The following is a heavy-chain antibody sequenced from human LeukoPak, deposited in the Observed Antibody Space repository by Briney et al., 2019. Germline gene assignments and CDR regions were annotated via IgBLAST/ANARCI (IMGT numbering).Heavy chain of an antibody. CDR2: ISTDGDST. CDR1: GFIFSRYA. V-gene: IGHV3-64D*08. CDR3: VIRFPSGAYYPH. Sequence: GGSLRLSCSASGFIFSRYAMHWVRQAPGKGLEYVSAISTDGDSTYYANKVQCRFTVSRDNSKNTLFLQMSSLRAEDTAVYYCVIRFPSGAYYPHWGQGTLVTVSS. J-gene: IGHJ4*02. D-gene: IGHD3-10*01.